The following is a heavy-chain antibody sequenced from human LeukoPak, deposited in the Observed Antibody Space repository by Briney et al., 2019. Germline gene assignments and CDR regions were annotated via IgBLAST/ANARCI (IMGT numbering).Heavy chain of an antibody. CDR3: ARSWGSGSYDWFDP. Sequence: PSETLSLTCTVSGGPISSYYWSWIRQPPGKGLEWIGYIYYSGSTNYNPSLKSRVTISVDTSKNQFSLKLSSVTAADTAVYYCARSWGSGSYDWFDPWGQGTLVTVSS. CDR2: IYYSGST. V-gene: IGHV4-59*01. J-gene: IGHJ5*02. D-gene: IGHD3-10*01. CDR1: GGPISSYY.